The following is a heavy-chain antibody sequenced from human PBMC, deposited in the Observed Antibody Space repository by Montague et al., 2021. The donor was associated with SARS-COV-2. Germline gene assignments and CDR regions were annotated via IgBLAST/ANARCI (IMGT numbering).Heavy chain of an antibody. D-gene: IGHD6-19*01. Sequence: SETLSLTCIVSGESIDRDTYYWGWIRQSPGKGLGWIGSLSSSGSTYYNPSLRSRVTISMDTSKNHLSLKVNSVTATDTAVYFCARPGSVSGWFYFDDWGQGTLVSVSS. CDR2: LSSSGST. V-gene: IGHV4-39*02. J-gene: IGHJ4*02. CDR3: ARPGSVSGWFYFDD. CDR1: GESIDRDTYY.